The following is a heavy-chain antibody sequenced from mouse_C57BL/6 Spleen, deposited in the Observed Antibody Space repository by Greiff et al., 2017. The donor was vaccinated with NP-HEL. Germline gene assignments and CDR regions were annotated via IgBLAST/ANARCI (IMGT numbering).Heavy chain of an antibody. V-gene: IGHV1-64*01. J-gene: IGHJ1*03. CDR3: ARADYYGSPV. D-gene: IGHD1-1*01. CDR1: GYTFTSYW. CDR2: IHPTSGST. Sequence: QVQLQQPGAELVKPGASVKLSCKASGYTFTSYWMHWVKQRPGQGLEWIGMIHPTSGSTNYNEKFKSKATLTVDKSSSTAYMQLSSLTSEDSAVYYCARADYYGSPVWGTGTTVTVSS.